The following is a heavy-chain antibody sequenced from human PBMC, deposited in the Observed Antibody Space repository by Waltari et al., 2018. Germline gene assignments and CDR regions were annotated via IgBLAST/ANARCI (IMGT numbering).Heavy chain of an antibody. CDR1: GDTFSGYA. V-gene: IGHV1-69*05. J-gene: IGHJ4*02. CDR3: ARGGARHYDSSGYYDFDS. D-gene: IGHD3-22*01. Sequence: QVHLVQSGAEVKKPGSSVKVSCKASGDTFSGYAMSWVRQAPGQGLEWMGGIGPLFGTAKSAHNFQDRLTITTDAFTTTAYMELSGLGSEDTAVYFCARGGARHYDSSGYYDFDSWGQGTQVSVSS. CDR2: IGPLFGTA.